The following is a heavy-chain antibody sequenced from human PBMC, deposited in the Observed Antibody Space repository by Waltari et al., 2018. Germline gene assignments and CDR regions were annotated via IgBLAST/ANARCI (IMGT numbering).Heavy chain of an antibody. CDR1: GYNFTSHY. J-gene: IGHJ5*02. CDR3: ARVGLMLSNSRGGWFDP. Sequence: QVQLVQSGAEVKKPGASVTVSCKASGYNFTSHYIHWVRPAPGQGLKWMGIVNPNEGTIKNAQKFQDRVTMTRDTSTSTVYVELRNLRSEDTAVYYCARVGLMLSNSRGGWFDPWGQGTLVTVFS. D-gene: IGHD2-8*01. CDR2: VNPNEGTI. V-gene: IGHV1-46*01.